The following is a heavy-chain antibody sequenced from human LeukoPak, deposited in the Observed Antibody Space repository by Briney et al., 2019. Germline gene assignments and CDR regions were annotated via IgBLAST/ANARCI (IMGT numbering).Heavy chain of an antibody. CDR3: AREYCSGGSCYSRWWFDP. Sequence: SVKVSCKASGGTFSSYAISWVRQAPGQGLEWMGGIIPIFGTANYAQKFQGRVTITADESTSTAYMELSSLRSEDTAVYYCAREYCSGGSCYSRWWFDPWGQGPLVTVSS. D-gene: IGHD2-15*01. V-gene: IGHV1-69*13. CDR1: GGTFSSYA. J-gene: IGHJ5*02. CDR2: IIPIFGTA.